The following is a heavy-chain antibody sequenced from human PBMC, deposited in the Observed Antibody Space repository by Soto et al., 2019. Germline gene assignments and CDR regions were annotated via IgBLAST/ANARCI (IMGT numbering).Heavy chain of an antibody. CDR2: IYYSGST. CDR3: ARDYYDFWSGYYPRYYGMDV. V-gene: IGHV4-59*01. D-gene: IGHD3-3*01. Sequence: SETLSLTCTVSGGSISSYYWSWIRQPPGKGLEWIGYIYYSGSTNYNPTLKSRVTISVDTSKNQFSLKLSSVTAADTAVYYCARDYYDFWSGYYPRYYGMDVWGQGTTVTVSS. CDR1: GGSISSYY. J-gene: IGHJ6*02.